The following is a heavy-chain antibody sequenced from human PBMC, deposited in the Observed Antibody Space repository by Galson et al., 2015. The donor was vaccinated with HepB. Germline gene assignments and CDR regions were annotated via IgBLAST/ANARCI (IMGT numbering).Heavy chain of an antibody. V-gene: IGHV3-15*01. J-gene: IGHJ6*02. Sequence: SLRLSCAASGFTFSNAWMSWVRQAPGKGLEWVGRIKSNTDGGTIDYAAPVKGRFTISRDDSKNTLYLQMNSLKTEDTAVYYCTTDGGGNYDYYYGMDVWGQGTTVTVSS. CDR3: TTDGGGNYDYYYGMDV. CDR1: GFTFSNAW. CDR2: IKSNTDGGTI. D-gene: IGHD4-11*01.